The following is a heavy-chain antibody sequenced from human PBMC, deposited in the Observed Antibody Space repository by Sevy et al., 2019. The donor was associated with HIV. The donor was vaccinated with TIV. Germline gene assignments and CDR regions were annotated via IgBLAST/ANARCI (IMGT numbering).Heavy chain of an antibody. J-gene: IGHJ4*02. CDR2: ISSSSSTI. CDR3: ARDYQAAGTGYVY. D-gene: IGHD6-19*01. V-gene: IGHV3-48*02. CDR1: GFTFSSYS. Sequence: GGSLRLSCAASGFTFSSYSMNWVRQAPGKGLEWVSYISSSSSTIYCADSVKGRFTISRDNAKNSLYLQTNSLRDEDTAVYYCARDYQAAGTGYVYWGQGTLVTVSS.